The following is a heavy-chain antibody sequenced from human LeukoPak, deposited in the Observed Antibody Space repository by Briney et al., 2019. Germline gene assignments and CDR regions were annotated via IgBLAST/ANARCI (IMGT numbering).Heavy chain of an antibody. Sequence: GGSLRLSCAASGFTFSSYAMHCVRRAPGKGLEWVAVISYDGSNKYYADSVKGRFTISRDNSKNTLYLQMNSLRAEDTAVYYCAKDLYGSGSMIPNWFDPWGQGTLVTVSS. D-gene: IGHD3-10*01. CDR3: AKDLYGSGSMIPNWFDP. J-gene: IGHJ5*02. V-gene: IGHV3-30-3*01. CDR1: GFTFSSYA. CDR2: ISYDGSNK.